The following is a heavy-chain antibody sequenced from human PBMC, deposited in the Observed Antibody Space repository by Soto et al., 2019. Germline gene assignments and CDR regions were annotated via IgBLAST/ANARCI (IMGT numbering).Heavy chain of an antibody. CDR2: FYYTGST. V-gene: IGHV4-59*01. Sequence: SETLSLTCTVSGGSIGSYYWSWIRQPPGKGLEWIGYFYYTGSTIYNPSLKSRVTISVDTSKNQFSLKLNSVTAADTAVYYCARRYGGNFDYWGQGTLVTVSS. D-gene: IGHD1-26*01. CDR1: GGSIGSYY. J-gene: IGHJ4*02. CDR3: ARRYGGNFDY.